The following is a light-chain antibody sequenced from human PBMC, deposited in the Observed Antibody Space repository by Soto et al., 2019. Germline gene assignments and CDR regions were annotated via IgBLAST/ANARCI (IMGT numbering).Light chain of an antibody. V-gene: IGLV2-14*01. Sequence: QSVLTQPASVSGSPGQSITISCTGTSSDVGGYNSVSWYQQHPGKAPKLMIYEVSNRPSGVSNRFSGSKSGNTASLTISGLQAEDEADYYCSSFTSSTVVFGGGTKLTVL. CDR2: EVS. CDR3: SSFTSSTVV. CDR1: SSDVGGYNS. J-gene: IGLJ2*01.